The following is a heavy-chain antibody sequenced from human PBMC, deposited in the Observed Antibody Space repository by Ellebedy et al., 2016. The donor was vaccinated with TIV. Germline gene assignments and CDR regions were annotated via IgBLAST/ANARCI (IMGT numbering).Heavy chain of an antibody. CDR3: ARSSGWDRFDY. D-gene: IGHD6-19*01. CDR2: IDYSGDT. V-gene: IGHV4-59*01. CDR1: GGSISSYY. Sequence: MPSETLSLTCTVSGGSISSYYWSWIRQPPGQGLEWIGYIDYSGDTNYNPSLKSRVPISVDTSTNQLALKLNSVTPAETAVYYCARSSGWDRFDYWGQGTLVTVSS. J-gene: IGHJ4*02.